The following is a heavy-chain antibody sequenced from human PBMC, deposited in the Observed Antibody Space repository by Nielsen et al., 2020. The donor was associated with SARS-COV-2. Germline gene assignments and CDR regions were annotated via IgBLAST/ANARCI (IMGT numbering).Heavy chain of an antibody. Sequence: GSLRLSCTVSGYSISSGYYWGWIRQPPGKGLEWIGSIYHSGSTYYNPSLKSRVTISVDTSKNQFSLKLSSVTAADTAVYYCARENSSGWSRTQSFDYWGQGTLVTVSS. D-gene: IGHD6-19*01. CDR2: IYHSGST. CDR3: ARENSSGWSRTQSFDY. CDR1: GYSISSGYY. V-gene: IGHV4-38-2*02. J-gene: IGHJ4*02.